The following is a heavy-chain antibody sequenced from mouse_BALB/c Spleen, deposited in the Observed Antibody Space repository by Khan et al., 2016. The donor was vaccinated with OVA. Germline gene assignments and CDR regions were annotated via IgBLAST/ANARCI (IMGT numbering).Heavy chain of an antibody. CDR3: EGTPYGNIFAY. J-gene: IGHJ3*01. D-gene: IGHD2-1*01. V-gene: IGHV1-77*01. CDR2: IYPGSGST. Sequence: QVQLQQPGPELVKPGASVKMSCKASGYTFTDYIMSWVKQRTGQGLEWIGEIYPGSGSTYYNEKFKGKATLTADTSSNTAYMHLSRLTSEDSAVWCCEGTPYGNIFAYWGQGTLVTVSA. CDR1: GYTFTDYI.